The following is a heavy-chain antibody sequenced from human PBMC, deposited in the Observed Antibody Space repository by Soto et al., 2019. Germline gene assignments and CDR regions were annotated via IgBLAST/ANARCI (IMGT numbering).Heavy chain of an antibody. CDR3: ARRLTGTYFDY. Sequence: SETLSLTCTVSAGSISSGDYYWSWIRQPPGKGLEWFGYIYYSGSTYYKPSLKSRVTISVDTSKNQFSLKLSSVTAADTAVYYRARRLTGTYFDYWRQATLVTVSS. J-gene: IGHJ4*01. V-gene: IGHV4-30-4*01. D-gene: IGHD1-7*01. CDR1: AGSISSGDYY. CDR2: IYYSGST.